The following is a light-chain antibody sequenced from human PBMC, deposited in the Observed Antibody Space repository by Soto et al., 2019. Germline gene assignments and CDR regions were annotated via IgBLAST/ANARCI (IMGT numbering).Light chain of an antibody. Sequence: EKLMTQTPATSSVSPDERDTLSCRASQSVSSNLAWYQQKPGQAPRLLIYGVSTRATGIPARFSGSGSGTEFTLTFGCRLCKDFAVYFCQQDNNWPATFGQGTRLEIK. J-gene: IGKJ5*01. CDR1: QSVSSN. CDR2: GVS. V-gene: IGKV3-15*01. CDR3: QQDNNWPAT.